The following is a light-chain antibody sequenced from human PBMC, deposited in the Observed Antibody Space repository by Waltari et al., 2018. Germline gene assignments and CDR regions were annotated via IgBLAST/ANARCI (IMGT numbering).Light chain of an antibody. Sequence: QSALTQPASVSGSPGQSITISCTGTNSDVGGYNYVSWYQQDPGKAPNLMIYEVSNRPSGVSHRCDGSKSGNTAALTISGLQAEDESDYYCASYTSKTTWVFGGGTKLTVL. J-gene: IGLJ3*02. V-gene: IGLV2-14*01. CDR2: EVS. CDR3: ASYTSKTTWV. CDR1: NSDVGGYNY.